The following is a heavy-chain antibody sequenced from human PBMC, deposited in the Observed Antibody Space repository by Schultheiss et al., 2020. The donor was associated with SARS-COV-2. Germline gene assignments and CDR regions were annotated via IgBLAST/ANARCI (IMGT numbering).Heavy chain of an antibody. J-gene: IGHJ4*02. CDR2: ISSSSSYI. CDR3: AKDFPPVWWELLPEDY. V-gene: IGHV3-21*04. D-gene: IGHD1-26*01. Sequence: GGSLRLSCAASGFTFSSYGMHWVRQAPGKGLEWVSSISSSSSYIYYADSVKGRFTISRDNAKNSLYLQMNSLRAEDTAVYYCAKDFPPVWWELLPEDYWGQGTLVTVSS. CDR1: GFTFSSYG.